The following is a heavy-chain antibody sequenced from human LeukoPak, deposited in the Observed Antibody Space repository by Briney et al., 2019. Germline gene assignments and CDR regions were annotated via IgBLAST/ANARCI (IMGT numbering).Heavy chain of an antibody. CDR1: GFTFSDYA. CDR2: ISTNGGST. J-gene: IGHJ6*03. V-gene: IGHV3-64*01. D-gene: IGHD6-19*01. Sequence: GGSLRLSCAASGFTFSDYAMHWVRQAPGKGLEYVSVISTNGGSTYYANSVKGRFTISRDNSKNTLYLQMNSLRAEDTAVYYCAKDAYSSGWYVNYYYMDVWGKGTTVTISS. CDR3: AKDAYSSGWYVNYYYMDV.